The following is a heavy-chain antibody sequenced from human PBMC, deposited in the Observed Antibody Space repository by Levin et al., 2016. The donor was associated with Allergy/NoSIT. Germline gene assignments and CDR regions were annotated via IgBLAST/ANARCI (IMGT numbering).Heavy chain of an antibody. CDR3: TTLYTWSSGGAFDY. CDR2: IKSRPEGGTT. D-gene: IGHD2-2*02. V-gene: IGHV3-15*01. J-gene: IGHJ4*02. CDR1: GLTLSNAW. Sequence: GESLKISCTASGLTLSNAWMSWVRQAPGKGLEWVGRIKSRPEGGTTDHAAPVKDRFTISRDDSQNVLFLQMDSLKRADTAVYYCTTLYTWSSGGAFDYWGQGVLVTVSS.